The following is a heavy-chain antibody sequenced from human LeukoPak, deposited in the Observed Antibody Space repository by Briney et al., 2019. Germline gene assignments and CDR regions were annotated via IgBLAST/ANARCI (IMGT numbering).Heavy chain of an antibody. J-gene: IGHJ4*02. D-gene: IGHD3-22*01. CDR2: IYPGDSDT. Sequence: GESLKISCQGSGYRFTSYWIGWVRQMPRKGLEWMGIIYPGDSDTRYSPSFQGQVTISADKSISTAYLQWSSLKASDTAMYYCARHIQDYYYDSSAHIDYWGQGTLVTVSS. V-gene: IGHV5-51*01. CDR1: GYRFTSYW. CDR3: ARHIQDYYYDSSAHIDY.